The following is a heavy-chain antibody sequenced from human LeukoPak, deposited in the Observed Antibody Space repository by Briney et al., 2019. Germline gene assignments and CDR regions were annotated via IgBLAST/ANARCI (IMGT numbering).Heavy chain of an antibody. J-gene: IGHJ4*02. CDR3: ARARRGDYGSFDY. Sequence: HWVRQAXXKGLVWVSRINSDGSSTTYADSVKGRFTISRDNAKNTLYLQMNSLRAEDTAVYYCARARRGDYGSFDYWGQGTLVTVSS. V-gene: IGHV3-74*01. CDR2: INSDGSST. D-gene: IGHD4-17*01.